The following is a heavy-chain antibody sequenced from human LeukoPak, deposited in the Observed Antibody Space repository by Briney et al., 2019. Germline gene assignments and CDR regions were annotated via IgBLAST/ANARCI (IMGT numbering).Heavy chain of an antibody. Sequence: GGSPRLSCAASGFTFSSSGMHWVRQAPGKGLEWVAFVSYDGGKKYYADSVKGRFTISRDNSKNTLYLQMNSLRAEDTAVYYCAKPAYCGGDCYSSPFQHWGQGTLVTVSS. V-gene: IGHV3-30*18. D-gene: IGHD2-21*02. CDR3: AKPAYCGGDCYSSPFQH. CDR1: GFTFSSSG. CDR2: VSYDGGKK. J-gene: IGHJ1*01.